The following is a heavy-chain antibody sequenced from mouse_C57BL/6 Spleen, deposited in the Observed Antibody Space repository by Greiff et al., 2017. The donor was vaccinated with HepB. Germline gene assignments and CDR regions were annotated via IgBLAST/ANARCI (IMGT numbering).Heavy chain of an antibody. CDR1: GFNIKDDY. Sequence: VQLQQSGAELVRPGASVKLSCTASGFNIKDDYMHWVKQRPEQGLEWIGWIDPENGDTEYASKFQGKATITADTSSNTAYLQLSSLTSEDTAVYYCTTRVYGSSLYAMDYWGQGTSVTVSS. D-gene: IGHD1-1*01. V-gene: IGHV14-4*01. J-gene: IGHJ4*01. CDR3: TTRVYGSSLYAMDY. CDR2: IDPENGDT.